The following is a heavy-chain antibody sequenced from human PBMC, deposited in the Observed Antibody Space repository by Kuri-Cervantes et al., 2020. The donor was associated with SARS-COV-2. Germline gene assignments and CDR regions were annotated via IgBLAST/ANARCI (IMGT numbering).Heavy chain of an antibody. V-gene: IGHV2-70*11. CDR2: IDWDDDK. CDR3: ARSPSGWPFDY. CDR1: GFSLSNARMG. Sequence: SGPTLVKPTETLTLTCSVSGFSLSNARMGVSWIRQPPGKALEWLARIDWDDDKYYSTSLKTRLTISKDTSKNQVVLTMTNMDPVDTATYYCARSPSGWPFDYWGQGTLVTVSS. J-gene: IGHJ4*02. D-gene: IGHD6-19*01.